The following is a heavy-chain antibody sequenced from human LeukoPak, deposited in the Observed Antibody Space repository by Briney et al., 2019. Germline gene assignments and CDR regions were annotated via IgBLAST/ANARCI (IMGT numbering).Heavy chain of an antibody. CDR3: ATARDMVRGNRDAFDI. CDR2: FDPEDGET. V-gene: IGHV1-24*01. CDR1: GYTLTELS. J-gene: IGHJ3*02. Sequence: ASVKVSCKVSGYTLTELSMHWVRQAPGEGLEWMGGFDPEDGETIYAQKFQGRVTMTEDTSTDTAYMELSSLRSEDTAVYYCATARDMVRGNRDAFDIWGQGTMVTVSS. D-gene: IGHD3-10*01.